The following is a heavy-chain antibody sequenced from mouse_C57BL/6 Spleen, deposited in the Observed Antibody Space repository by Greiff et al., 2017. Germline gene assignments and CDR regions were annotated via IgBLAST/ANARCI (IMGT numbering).Heavy chain of an antibody. Sequence: QVQLQQSGAELVRPGTSVKVSCKASGYAFTNYLIEWVKQRPGQGLEWIGVINPGSGGTNYNEKFKGKATLTADKSSSTAYMQLSSLTSEDSAVYFCARTLTGSPWFAYWGQGTLVTVSA. CDR1: GYAFTNYL. V-gene: IGHV1-54*01. CDR3: ARTLTGSPWFAY. CDR2: INPGSGGT. J-gene: IGHJ3*01. D-gene: IGHD4-1*01.